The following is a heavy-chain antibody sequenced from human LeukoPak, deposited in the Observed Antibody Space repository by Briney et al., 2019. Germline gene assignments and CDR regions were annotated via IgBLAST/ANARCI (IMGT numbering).Heavy chain of an antibody. CDR1: GFDFSIHA. Sequence: GGSLRLSCEASGFDFSIHAMSWVRQAPGKGLEWVSTIGSADKTCYADSVKGRFTISRGDSKNTLYLQMSSLRVEDTALYFCAKDYVNRNGVYDPFDMWGQGTRVTVSS. V-gene: IGHV3-23*01. CDR3: AKDYVNRNGVYDPFDM. J-gene: IGHJ3*02. CDR2: IGSADKT. D-gene: IGHD3-10*02.